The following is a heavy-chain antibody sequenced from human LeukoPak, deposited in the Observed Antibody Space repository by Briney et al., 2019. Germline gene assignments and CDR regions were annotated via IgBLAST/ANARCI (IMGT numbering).Heavy chain of an antibody. CDR2: MNPNSGNT. J-gene: IGHJ6*02. D-gene: IGHD3-10*01. Sequence: ASVEVSCKASGYTFTSYDINWVRQATGQGLEWMGWMNPNSGNTGYAQKFQGRVTMTRNTSISTAYMELSSLRSEDTAVYYCARGLESGYGMDVWGQGTTVTVSS. CDR3: ARGLESGYGMDV. V-gene: IGHV1-8*01. CDR1: GYTFTSYD.